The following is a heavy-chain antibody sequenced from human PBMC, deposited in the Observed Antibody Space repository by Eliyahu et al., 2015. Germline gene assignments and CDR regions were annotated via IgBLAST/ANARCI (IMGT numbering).Heavy chain of an antibody. Sequence: QLQLQESGPGLVKPSETLSXTCSVSGYSISSASYYWGWIRRPPGKGLEWIGRHYYGMSAYYNPSLKSRITISIDTSKNQFSLDLTSVTAADTAEYYCVRHNDMWSVFYWGRGTLVTVSS. CDR2: HYYGMSA. D-gene: IGHD3-3*01. V-gene: IGHV4-39*01. J-gene: IGHJ4*02. CDR3: VRHNDMWSVFY. CDR1: GYSISSASYY.